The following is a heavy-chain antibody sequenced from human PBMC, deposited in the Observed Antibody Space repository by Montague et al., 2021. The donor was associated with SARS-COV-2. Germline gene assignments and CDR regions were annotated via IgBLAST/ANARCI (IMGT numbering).Heavy chain of an antibody. Sequence: SETLSLTCTVSGDSISRNSYYWGWIRQPPGKGLEWIGSMPYSGSTYHNPSPKSRVSISVDTSKNQFSLKLSSMTAADTAVYYCAKSAWHNWYFDIWGRGTLVTVSS. CDR2: MPYSGST. CDR3: AKSAWHNWYFDI. V-gene: IGHV4-39*01. CDR1: GDSISRNSYY. J-gene: IGHJ2*01. D-gene: IGHD2/OR15-2a*01.